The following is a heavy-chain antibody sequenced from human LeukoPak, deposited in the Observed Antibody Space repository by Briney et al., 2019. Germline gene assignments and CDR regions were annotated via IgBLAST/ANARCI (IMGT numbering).Heavy chain of an antibody. CDR3: ARLGHIGYYDSSGYYLF. D-gene: IGHD3-22*01. CDR2: ISAYNGNT. Sequence: ASVKVSCKASGHTFTGYGISWVRQAPGQGLEWMGWISAYNGNTNYAQKLQGRVTMTTDTSTSTAYMELRSLRSDDTAVYYCARLGHIGYYDSSGYYLFWGQGTLVTVSS. V-gene: IGHV1-18*01. CDR1: GHTFTGYG. J-gene: IGHJ4*02.